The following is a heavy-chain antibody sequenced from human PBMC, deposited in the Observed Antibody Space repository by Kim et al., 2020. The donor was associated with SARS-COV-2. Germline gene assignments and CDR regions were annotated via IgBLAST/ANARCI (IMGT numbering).Heavy chain of an antibody. CDR2: MNPNSGNT. V-gene: IGHV1-8*01. CDR1: GYTFTSYD. CDR3: AKGPAAAGTNYYYYMDV. D-gene: IGHD6-13*01. Sequence: ASVKVSCKASGYTFTSYDINWVRQATGQGLEWMGWMNPNSGNTGYAQKFQGRVTMTRNTSISTAYMELSSLRSEDTAVYYCAKGPAAAGTNYYYYMDVWGKGTTVTVSS. J-gene: IGHJ6*03.